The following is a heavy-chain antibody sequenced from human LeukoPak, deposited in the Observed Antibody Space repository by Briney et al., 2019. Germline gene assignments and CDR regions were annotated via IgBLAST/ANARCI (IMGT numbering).Heavy chain of an antibody. V-gene: IGHV4-61*02. CDR3: ARTRVRGSGWYNWFDP. CDR2: IYTSGST. J-gene: IGHJ5*02. D-gene: IGHD6-19*01. CDR1: GGSISSGSYY. Sequence: SETLSLTCTVSGGSISSGSYYWSWIRQPAGKGLEWIGRIYTSGSTNYNPSLKSRVTISVDTSKNQFSLKLSSVTAADTAVYYCARTRVRGSGWYNWFDPWGQGTLVTVSS.